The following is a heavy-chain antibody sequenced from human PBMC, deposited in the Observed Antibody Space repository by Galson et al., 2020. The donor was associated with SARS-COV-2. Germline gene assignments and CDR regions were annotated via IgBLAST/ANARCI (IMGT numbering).Heavy chain of an antibody. Sequence: SETLSLTCAVYGGSLSGYYWTWIRQPPGKGLEWIGEIYYSGSTNYNPSLKSRVTTSVDTSKNQFSLKIISITAADTAVYYCTRHDGYGKLDFWGQGSLVTVSS. D-gene: IGHD4-17*01. V-gene: IGHV4-34*01. CDR2: IYYSGST. CDR1: GGSLSGYY. CDR3: TRHDGYGKLDF. J-gene: IGHJ4*02.